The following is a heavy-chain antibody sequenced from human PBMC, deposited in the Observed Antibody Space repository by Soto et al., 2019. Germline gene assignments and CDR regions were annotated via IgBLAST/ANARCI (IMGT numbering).Heavy chain of an antibody. CDR1: GGSISSYY. J-gene: IGHJ4*02. CDR3: ARSSRFPDFWRGKGFDY. V-gene: IGHV4-59*01. Sequence: SETLSLTCTVSGGSISSYYWSWIRQPPGKGLEWIAYIYYSGSTNYNPSLKSRVTISVDTSKNQFSLKLSSVTAADTAVYYCARSSRFPDFWRGKGFDYWGQGTLVTVSS. CDR2: IYYSGST. D-gene: IGHD3-3*01.